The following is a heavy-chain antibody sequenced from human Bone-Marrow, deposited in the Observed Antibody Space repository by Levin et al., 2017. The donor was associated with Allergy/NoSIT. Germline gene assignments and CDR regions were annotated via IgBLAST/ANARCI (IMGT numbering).Heavy chain of an antibody. D-gene: IGHD6-13*01. CDR3: ARESGQLGYYNYYSMDV. Sequence: GESLKISCAASGFTISDYYMSWIRQAPGKGLEWVSYIRSSSSYTNHADFVEGRFTISRDNAKNSLFLQMNSLRAEDTAVYYCARESGQLGYYNYYSMDVWGQGTTVTVSS. J-gene: IGHJ6*02. CDR2: IRSSSSYT. CDR1: GFTISDYY. V-gene: IGHV3-11*05.